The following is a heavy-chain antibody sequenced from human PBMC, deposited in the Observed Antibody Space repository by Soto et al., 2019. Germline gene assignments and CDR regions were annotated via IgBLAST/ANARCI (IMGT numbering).Heavy chain of an antibody. CDR1: GFTFSSFA. D-gene: IGHD6-19*01. Sequence: QVQLVESGGGVVQPGRSLRLSCVASGFTFSSFAMHWVRQSPGKGLEWLAVISDDGSNKDYTDSVRGRFTISRDNFKNTLFLQMNSLRAEDTAVYYCAGSVPGTFLSWFDPWGQGTLVTVSS. CDR2: ISDDGSNK. V-gene: IGHV3-30-3*01. J-gene: IGHJ5*02. CDR3: AGSVPGTFLSWFDP.